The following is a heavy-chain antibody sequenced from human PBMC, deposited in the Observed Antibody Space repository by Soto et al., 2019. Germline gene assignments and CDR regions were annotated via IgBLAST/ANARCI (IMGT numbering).Heavy chain of an antibody. J-gene: IGHJ6*02. CDR2: INAGSDNT. CDR1: VYSISTYA. CDR3: ARSGGGNSYPHYYVMDV. D-gene: IGHD1-26*01. Sequence: GXSVKVSFKASVYSISTYARYLVRQAPEQRLEWMGWINAGSDNTEYSQRFQDGITTTRDTSASTAYMELRSLRSEDTAVYYCARSGGGNSYPHYYVMDVWGQGTTVTVSS. V-gene: IGHV1-3*01.